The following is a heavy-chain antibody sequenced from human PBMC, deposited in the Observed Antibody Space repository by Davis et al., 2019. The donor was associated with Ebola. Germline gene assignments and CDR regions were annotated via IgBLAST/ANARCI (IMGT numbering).Heavy chain of an antibody. Sequence: ASVKVSCKASGYTFTGDYMHWVRQALGQGLEWMGWISPNSGATIYAQRFQGRVTMTRDTSINTAYMELRRLRSDDTALYYCTTGVYGGYAFDIWGLGTMVTVSS. V-gene: IGHV1-2*02. CDR2: ISPNSGAT. D-gene: IGHD4-23*01. CDR1: GYTFTGDY. J-gene: IGHJ3*02. CDR3: TTGVYGGYAFDI.